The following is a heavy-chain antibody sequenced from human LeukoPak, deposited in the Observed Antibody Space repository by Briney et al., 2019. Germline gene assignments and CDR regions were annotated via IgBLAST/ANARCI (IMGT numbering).Heavy chain of an antibody. Sequence: ASVKVSCKASGGTFSSYAISWVRQAPGQGLEWMGGIIPIFGTANYAQKFQGRVTITTDESTSTAYMELSSLRSEDTAVYYCARVPQTLYDFWSGPHYYFDYWGQGTLVTVSS. CDR1: GGTFSSYA. V-gene: IGHV1-69*05. D-gene: IGHD3-3*01. CDR2: IIPIFGTA. J-gene: IGHJ4*02. CDR3: ARVPQTLYDFWSGPHYYFDY.